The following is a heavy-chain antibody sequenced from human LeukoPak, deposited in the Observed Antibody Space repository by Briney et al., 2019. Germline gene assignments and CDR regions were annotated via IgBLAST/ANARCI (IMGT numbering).Heavy chain of an antibody. V-gene: IGHV1-69*05. CDR3: ASQLLAAHWFDP. J-gene: IGHJ5*02. CDR1: GGAFSSYA. CDR2: IIPIFGTA. Sequence: SVKVSCKASGGAFSSYAISWVRQAPGQGLEWMGRIIPIFGTANYAQKFQGRVTITTDESTSTAYMELSSLRSEDTAVYYCASQLLAAHWFDPWGQGTLVTVSS. D-gene: IGHD6-13*01.